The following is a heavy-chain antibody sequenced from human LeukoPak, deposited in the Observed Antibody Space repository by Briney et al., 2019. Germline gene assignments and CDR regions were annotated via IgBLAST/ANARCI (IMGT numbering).Heavy chain of an antibody. CDR2: INPNSGGT. D-gene: IGHD3-9*01. CDR1: GYIFTGYY. CDR3: ARAYYDILTGYNNIDY. V-gene: IGHV1-2*02. J-gene: IGHJ4*02. Sequence: GASVKVSCKASGYIFTGYYMHWVRQAPGQGLEWMGWINPNSGGTNYAQKFQGRVTMTRDTSISTAYMELSRLRSDDTAVYYCARAYYDILTGYNNIDYWGQGTLVTVSS.